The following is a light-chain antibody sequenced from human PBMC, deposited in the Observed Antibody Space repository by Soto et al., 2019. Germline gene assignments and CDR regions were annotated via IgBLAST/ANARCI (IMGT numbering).Light chain of an antibody. J-gene: IGKJ1*01. V-gene: IGKV3-20*01. CDR1: QSVSSNN. CDR2: VAS. CDR3: QQHGGGPWT. Sequence: EIVLTQSPDTLSLSPGERATLSCRASQSVSSNNLAWYQHKPGQPPRLLIYVASRRATGIPDRFSGSGSGSEFTLTITRLEPEDFAVYYCQQHGGGPWTFGQGTKVEIK.